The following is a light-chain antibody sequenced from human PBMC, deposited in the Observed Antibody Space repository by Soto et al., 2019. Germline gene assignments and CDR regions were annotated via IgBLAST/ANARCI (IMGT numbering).Light chain of an antibody. CDR1: QSVSSSY. Sequence: EIVLTQSPGTLSLSPGERATLSCRASQSVSSSYLAWYQQKPGQAPRLLIYGASSRATGIPDRFSGSGSGTDFTLTISRLEPEEFAVYYCQQYGSSPTFVQGTKVEIK. CDR3: QQYGSSPT. CDR2: GAS. J-gene: IGKJ1*01. V-gene: IGKV3-20*01.